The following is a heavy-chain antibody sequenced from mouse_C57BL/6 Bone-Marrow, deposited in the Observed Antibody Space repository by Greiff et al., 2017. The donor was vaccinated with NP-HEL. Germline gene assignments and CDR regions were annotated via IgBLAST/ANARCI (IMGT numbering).Heavy chain of an antibody. CDR2: INPGSGGT. CDR3: ARDWAYYAMDY. J-gene: IGHJ4*01. Sequence: VQRVESGAELVRPGTSVKVSCKASGYAFTNYLIEWVKQRPGQGLEWIGVINPGSGGTNYNEKFKGKATLTADKSSSTAYMQLSSLTSEDSAVYFCARDWAYYAMDYWGQGTSVTVSS. CDR1: GYAFTNYL. D-gene: IGHD4-1*01. V-gene: IGHV1-54*01.